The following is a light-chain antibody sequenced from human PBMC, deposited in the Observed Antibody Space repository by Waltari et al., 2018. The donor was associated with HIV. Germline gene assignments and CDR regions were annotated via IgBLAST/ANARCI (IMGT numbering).Light chain of an antibody. CDR2: RND. J-gene: IGLJ3*02. Sequence: QSVLTQPPSASGTPGQRVTISCSGSRSTIGSTSVFWYQQFPGTAPKVLIYRNDQRPSGVPDRFSASRSGTSASLVISGLRSEDEADYYCAAYDDNLPGWMFGGGTKLTAL. CDR3: AAYDDNLPGWM. V-gene: IGLV1-47*01. CDR1: RSTIGSTS.